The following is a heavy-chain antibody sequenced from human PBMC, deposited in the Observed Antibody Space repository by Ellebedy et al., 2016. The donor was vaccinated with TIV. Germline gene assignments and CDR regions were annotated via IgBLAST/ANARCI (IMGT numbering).Heavy chain of an antibody. J-gene: IGHJ4*02. CDR3: AKEPTTYYDFWSGYYFDY. D-gene: IGHD3-3*01. CDR1: GFTFSSYA. V-gene: IGHV3-23*01. Sequence: GESLKISXAASGFTFSSYAMNWVRQAPGKGLEWVSGISGSGDTTYYTDSVKGRFTISRDNSKNTLYLQMNSLRADNTAVYYCAKEPTTYYDFWSGYYFDYWGQGTLVTVSS. CDR2: ISGSGDTT.